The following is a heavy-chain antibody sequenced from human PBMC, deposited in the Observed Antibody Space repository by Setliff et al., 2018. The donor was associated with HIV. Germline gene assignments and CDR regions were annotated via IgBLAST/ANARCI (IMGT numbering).Heavy chain of an antibody. D-gene: IGHD3-10*01. CDR2: ISTYSDET. CDR3: ATMQFGDFDY. CDR1: GCTFTAYG. Sequence: ASVKVSCKPSGCTFTAYGLSWVRQAPGQGLEWMGWISTYSDETSYAQKLQGRVTMTTHTSTTTAYMELRSLGSDDTAIYFCATMQFGDFDYWGQGTLVTVSS. V-gene: IGHV1-18*01. J-gene: IGHJ4*02.